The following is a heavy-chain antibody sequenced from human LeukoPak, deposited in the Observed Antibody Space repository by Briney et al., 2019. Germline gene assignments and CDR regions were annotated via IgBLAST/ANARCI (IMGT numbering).Heavy chain of an antibody. J-gene: IGHJ4*02. CDR2: ISGRSGTT. Sequence: GGSLRLSCAASGFTFGSYAMNWVRQAPGKGLECVSVISGRSGTTYYADSVKGRFTISRDNSKNTLYLQMNSLRAEDTAVYYCAREGTQLWLFYWGQGTLVTVSS. CDR3: AREGTQLWLFY. CDR1: GFTFGSYA. D-gene: IGHD5-18*01. V-gene: IGHV3-23*01.